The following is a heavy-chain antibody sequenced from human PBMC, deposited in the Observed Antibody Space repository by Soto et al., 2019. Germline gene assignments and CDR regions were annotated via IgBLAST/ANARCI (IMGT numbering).Heavy chain of an antibody. D-gene: IGHD3-10*01. CDR2: IKQDGSEK. Sequence: GGSLRLSCAASGFTFSSYWMSWVRQAPGKGLEWVANIKQDGSEKYYVDSVKGRFTISRDNAKNSLYLQMNSLRAEDTAVYYCARGPSTMVRGVIMGKYYYGMDVWGQGTTVTVSS. V-gene: IGHV3-7*05. CDR1: GFTFSSYW. CDR3: ARGPSTMVRGVIMGKYYYGMDV. J-gene: IGHJ6*02.